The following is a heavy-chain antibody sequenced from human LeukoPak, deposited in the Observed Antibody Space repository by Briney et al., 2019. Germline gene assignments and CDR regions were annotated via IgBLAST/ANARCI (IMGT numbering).Heavy chain of an antibody. CDR3: AREREWLANYYYYMDV. CDR1: GFTFSSFW. V-gene: IGHV3-7*01. D-gene: IGHD6-19*01. CDR2: IKQDGSEK. Sequence: GGPLRFSCAASGFTFSSFWMNWVRQAPGKGLEWVANIKQDGSEKYYVDSMKGRFTISRDNARNSLYLQMNSLRAEDTAVYYCAREREWLANYYYYMDVWGKGTTVTVSS. J-gene: IGHJ6*03.